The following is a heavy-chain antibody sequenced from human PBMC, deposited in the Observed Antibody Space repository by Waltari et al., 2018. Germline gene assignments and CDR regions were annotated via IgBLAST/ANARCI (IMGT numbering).Heavy chain of an antibody. CDR1: GFTFSNYI. J-gene: IGHJ4*02. Sequence: EVQLLESGGTLVQPGGSLRLSCAAPGFTFSNYIMTWVRQAPGKGLEWVSGISGSGDSTYYPDSVKGRFTISRDNSKNTLYLQMNSLRAEDTAVYYCTTVSGAPAGHYYDYWGQGTLVTVST. D-gene: IGHD6-13*01. CDR3: TTVSGAPAGHYYDY. CDR2: ISGSGDST. V-gene: IGHV3-23*01.